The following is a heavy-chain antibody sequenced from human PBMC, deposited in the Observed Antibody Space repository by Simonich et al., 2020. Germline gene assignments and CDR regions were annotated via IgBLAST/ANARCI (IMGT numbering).Heavy chain of an antibody. V-gene: IGHV4-59*08. CDR1: GGSISSYY. D-gene: IGHD5-12*01. Sequence: QVQLQESGPGLVKPSETLSLTCTVSGGSISSYYWSWIRQPPGKGLEWIGYIYYSRSTNYNPSLKSRVTIPVDTSKNQFSLKLSSVTAADTAVYYCARHDRWLQFYFDYWGQGTLVTVSS. CDR3: ARHDRWLQFYFDY. J-gene: IGHJ4*02. CDR2: IYYSRST.